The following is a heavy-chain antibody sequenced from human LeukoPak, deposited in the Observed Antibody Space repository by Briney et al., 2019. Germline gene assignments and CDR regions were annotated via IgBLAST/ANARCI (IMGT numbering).Heavy chain of an antibody. CDR2: INPSGGST. Sequence: ASVKVSCKASGYTFTSYYMHWVRQAPGQGLEWMGIINPSGGSTIYAQKFQGRVTMTEDTSTDTAYMELSSLRSEDTAVYYCATTEYYYDSSGDAFDIWGQGTMVTVSS. CDR3: ATTEYYYDSSGDAFDI. J-gene: IGHJ3*02. D-gene: IGHD3-22*01. CDR1: GYTFTSYY. V-gene: IGHV1-46*01.